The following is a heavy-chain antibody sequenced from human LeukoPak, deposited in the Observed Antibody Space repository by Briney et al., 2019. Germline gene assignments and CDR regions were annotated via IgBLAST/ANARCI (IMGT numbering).Heavy chain of an antibody. CDR3: AKVMVRGVIITPNYYYYYGMDV. J-gene: IGHJ6*02. Sequence: GGSLRLSCAASGFTFSSYGMHWVRQAPGKGLEWVAVISYGGSNKYYADSVKGRFTISRDNSKNTLYLQMNSLRAEDTAVYYCAKVMVRGVIITPNYYYYYGMDVWGQGTTVTVSS. CDR2: ISYGGSNK. V-gene: IGHV3-30*18. D-gene: IGHD3-10*01. CDR1: GFTFSSYG.